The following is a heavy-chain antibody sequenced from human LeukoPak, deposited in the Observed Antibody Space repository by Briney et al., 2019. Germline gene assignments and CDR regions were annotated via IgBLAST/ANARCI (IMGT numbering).Heavy chain of an antibody. V-gene: IGHV3-33*06. CDR2: IWYDGSNK. J-gene: IGHJ3*02. CDR3: AKDYGDYEESAFDI. Sequence: GGSLRLSCAASGFTFSSYGMHWVRQAPGKGLGWVAVIWYDGSNKYYADSVKGRFTISRDNSKNTLYLQMNSLRAEDTAVYYCAKDYGDYEESAFDIWGQGTMVTVSS. CDR1: GFTFSSYG. D-gene: IGHD4-17*01.